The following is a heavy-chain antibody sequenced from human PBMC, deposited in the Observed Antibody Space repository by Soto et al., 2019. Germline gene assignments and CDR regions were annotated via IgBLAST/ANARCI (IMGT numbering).Heavy chain of an antibody. CDR1: GFTFSSYG. J-gene: IGHJ4*02. CDR2: IWYDGSNK. D-gene: IGHD6-13*01. V-gene: IGHV3-33*01. Sequence: GGSLRLSCAASGFTFSSYGMHWVRQAPGKGLEWVAVIWYDGSNKYYADSVKGRFTISRDNSKNTLYLQMNSLRAEDTAVYYCAREEEAAGCVDYWGQGTLVTVSS. CDR3: AREEEAAGCVDY.